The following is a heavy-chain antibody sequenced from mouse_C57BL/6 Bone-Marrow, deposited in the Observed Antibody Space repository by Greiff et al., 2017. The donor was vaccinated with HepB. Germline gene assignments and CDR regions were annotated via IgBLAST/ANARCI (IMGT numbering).Heavy chain of an antibody. CDR2: IYPGSGST. CDR1: GYTFTSYW. Sequence: QVQLQQPGAELVKPGASVKMSCKASGYTFTSYWITWVKQRPGQGLEWIGDIYPGSGSTNYNEKFKSKATLTVDTSSSTAYMQLSSLTSEDSAVYYCARGITTVEPDYWGQGTTLPVSS. V-gene: IGHV1-55*01. J-gene: IGHJ2*01. D-gene: IGHD1-1*01. CDR3: ARGITTVEPDY.